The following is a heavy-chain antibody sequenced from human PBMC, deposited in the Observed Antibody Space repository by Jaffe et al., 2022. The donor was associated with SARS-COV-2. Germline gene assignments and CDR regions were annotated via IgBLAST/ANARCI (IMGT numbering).Heavy chain of an antibody. D-gene: IGHD3-3*01. V-gene: IGHV1-3*01. CDR3: ARDRLEIWSGYSLGY. CDR1: GYTFTSYA. CDR2: INAGNGNT. J-gene: IGHJ4*02. Sequence: QVQLVQSGAEVKKPGASVKVSCKASGYTFTSYAMHWVRQAPGQRLEWMGWINAGNGNTKYSQKFQGRVTITRDTSASTAYMELSSLRSEDTAVYYCARDRLEIWSGYSLGYWGQGTLVTVSS.